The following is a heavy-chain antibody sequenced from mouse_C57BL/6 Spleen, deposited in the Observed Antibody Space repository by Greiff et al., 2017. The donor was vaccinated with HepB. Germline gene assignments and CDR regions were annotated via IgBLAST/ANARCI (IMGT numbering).Heavy chain of an antibody. CDR1: GYAFSSYW. Sequence: VQLQQSGAELVKPGASVKISCKASGYAFSSYWMNWVKQRPGKGLEWIGQIYPGDGDTNYNGTFKGKATLTADKSSSTAYMQLSSLTSEDSAVYFCARTFITTVVATPHFDYWGQGTTLTVSS. CDR2: IYPGDGDT. J-gene: IGHJ2*01. V-gene: IGHV1-80*01. D-gene: IGHD1-1*01. CDR3: ARTFITTVVATPHFDY.